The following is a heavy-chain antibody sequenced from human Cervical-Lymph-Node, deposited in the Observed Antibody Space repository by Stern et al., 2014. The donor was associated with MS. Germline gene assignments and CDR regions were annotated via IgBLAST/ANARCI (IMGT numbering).Heavy chain of an antibody. CDR2: ISSGGSYI. Sequence: EVHLVESGGGLVKPGGSLRLSCAASGFTFSSYSMNWVRQAPGKGLEWVASISSGGSYIYYADSLKCRFTISRDNAKNSLYLQMNSLRAEDTAVYYCARGRGGNYRYYFDYWGQGTLVTVSS. J-gene: IGHJ4*02. CDR3: ARGRGGNYRYYFDY. CDR1: GFTFSSYS. D-gene: IGHD4-23*01. V-gene: IGHV3-21*01.